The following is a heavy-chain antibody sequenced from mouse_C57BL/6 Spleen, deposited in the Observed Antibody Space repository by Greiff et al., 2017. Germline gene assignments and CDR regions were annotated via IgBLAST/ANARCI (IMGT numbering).Heavy chain of an antibody. Sequence: QVQLKQSGAELVRPGASVTLSCKASGYTFTDYEMHWVKQTPVLGLEWIGAIDPETGGTAYNQKFKGKAILTADKSSSTAYMELRSLTSEDSAVYYCTIYYDYEYYAMDYWGQGTSVTVSS. D-gene: IGHD2-4*01. CDR2: IDPETGGT. J-gene: IGHJ4*01. V-gene: IGHV1-15*01. CDR3: TIYYDYEYYAMDY. CDR1: GYTFTDYE.